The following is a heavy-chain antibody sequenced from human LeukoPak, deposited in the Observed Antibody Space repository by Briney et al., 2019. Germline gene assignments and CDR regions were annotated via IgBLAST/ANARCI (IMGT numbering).Heavy chain of an antibody. V-gene: IGHV1-69*04. D-gene: IGHD3-9*01. J-gene: IGHJ6*02. Sequence: SVKVSCKASGGTFSSYAISWVRQAPGQGLEWMGRIITMFGIANYAQKFQGRVTITADKSTSTAYMELSSLRSEDTAVYYCARSTYYDILTGYGPYPLNGMDVWGQGTTVTVSS. CDR3: ARSTYYDILTGYGPYPLNGMDV. CDR2: IITMFGIA. CDR1: GGTFSSYA.